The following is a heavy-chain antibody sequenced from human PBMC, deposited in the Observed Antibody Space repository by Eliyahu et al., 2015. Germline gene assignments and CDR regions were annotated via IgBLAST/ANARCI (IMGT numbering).Heavy chain of an antibody. CDR1: GGSISSYY. CDR2: IYYSGST. Sequence: QVQLQESGPGLVKPSETLSLTCTVXGGSISSYYWSWIRQPPGKGLEWIGYIYYSGSTNYNPSLKSRVTISVDTSKNQFSLKLSSVTAADTAVYYCARTGGTMVQGEFFDYWGQGTLVTVSS. CDR3: ARTGGTMVQGEFFDY. V-gene: IGHV4-59*08. J-gene: IGHJ4*02. D-gene: IGHD3-10*01.